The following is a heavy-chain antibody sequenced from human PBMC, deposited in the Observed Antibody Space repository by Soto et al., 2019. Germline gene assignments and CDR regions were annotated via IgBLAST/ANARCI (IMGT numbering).Heavy chain of an antibody. CDR3: ARASPYSQWLPTRYFEY. Sequence: GGSLRRSCAASRFTFSDYSMNGGGRAPEKGLEGVSYMWGGCETRDYAGSVKGRLTISTHDAKNSLSLQMNSLREEHTAVYYCARASPYSQWLPTRYFEYWGQGTLATV. CDR2: MWGGCETR. V-gene: IGHV3-48*02. CDR1: RFTFSDYS. J-gene: IGHJ4*02. D-gene: IGHD6-19*01.